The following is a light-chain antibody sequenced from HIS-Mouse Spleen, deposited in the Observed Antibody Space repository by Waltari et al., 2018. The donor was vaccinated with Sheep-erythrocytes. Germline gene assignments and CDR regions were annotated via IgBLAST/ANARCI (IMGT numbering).Light chain of an antibody. Sequence: SYELTQPPSVSVPPVQTASITCSGDQVGDKYACWYQQKPGQSPVLVIYQDSKRPSGIPERFSGSNSGNTATLTISGTQAMDEADYYCQAWDSSTAVFGGGTKLTVL. CDR3: QAWDSSTAV. CDR2: QDS. V-gene: IGLV3-1*01. CDR1: QVGDKY. J-gene: IGLJ2*01.